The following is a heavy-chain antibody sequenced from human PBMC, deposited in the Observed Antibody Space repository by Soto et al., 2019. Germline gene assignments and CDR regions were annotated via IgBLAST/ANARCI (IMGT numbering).Heavy chain of an antibody. Sequence: SVKVSCKASGGTFNNYPITWVRQAPGEVLEWMGGSIPIFGTANYAQKFQGRVTISVDESTSTAYMELSSLRSEDTAVYYCARGRGYSGDDHYYYFDMDVWGQGTTVTVSS. J-gene: IGHJ6*02. CDR1: GGTFNNYP. V-gene: IGHV1-69*13. D-gene: IGHD5-12*01. CDR3: ARGRGYSGDDHYYYFDMDV. CDR2: SIPIFGTA.